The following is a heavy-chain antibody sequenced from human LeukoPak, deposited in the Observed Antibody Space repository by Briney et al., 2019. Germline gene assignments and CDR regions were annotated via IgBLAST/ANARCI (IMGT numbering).Heavy chain of an antibody. CDR1: GASMSIYY. D-gene: IGHD1-26*01. J-gene: IGHJ4*02. CDR2: VYYSGST. Sequence: PSQTLSLTCTVSGASMSIYYWTWIRQLPGKGLEWIGSVYYSGSTRYNPSLMGRATISIDTSKNTFSLKVTSMTAADTAVYFCAKGGSYYDGDYWGQGTLVTVSS. V-gene: IGHV4-59*03. CDR3: AKGGSYYDGDY.